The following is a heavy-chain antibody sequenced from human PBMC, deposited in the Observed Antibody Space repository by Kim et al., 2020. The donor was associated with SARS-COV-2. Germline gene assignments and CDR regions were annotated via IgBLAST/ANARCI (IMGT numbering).Heavy chain of an antibody. J-gene: IGHJ4*01. V-gene: IGHV4-39*01. CDR3: ARAGETIAVFFNDFDY. D-gene: IGHD3-10*01. CDR1: GGSISSATYY. Sequence: SETLSLTCTVSGGSISSATYYWGWIRQHPGKGLEWLGYIYYSGGTYYNPSLESRVTISVDTSKNEFSLKMTSVTAADSAIFYCARAGETIAVFFNDFDY. CDR2: IYYSGGT.